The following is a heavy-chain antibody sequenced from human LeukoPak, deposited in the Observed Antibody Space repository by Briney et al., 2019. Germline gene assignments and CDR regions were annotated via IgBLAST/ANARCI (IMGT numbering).Heavy chain of an antibody. CDR2: IYHSGST. V-gene: IGHV4-59*12. D-gene: IGHD2-21*02. CDR1: GGSISSYY. J-gene: IGHJ2*01. Sequence: SETLSLTCTVSGGSISSYYWSWIRQPPGKGLEWIGYIYHSGSTYYNPSLKSRVTISVDRSKNQFSLKLSSVTAADTAVYYCARASLAYCGGDCYYYWYFDLWGRGTLVTVSS. CDR3: ARASLAYCGGDCYYYWYFDL.